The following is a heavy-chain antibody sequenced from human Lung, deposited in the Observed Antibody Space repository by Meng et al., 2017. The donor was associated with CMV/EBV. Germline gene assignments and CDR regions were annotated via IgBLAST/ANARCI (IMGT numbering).Heavy chain of an antibody. J-gene: IGHJ4*02. CDR1: GFTFSSYA. D-gene: IGHD3-3*01. CDR3: ARDRGRFLEWLFPDD. CDR2: ISYDGSNK. V-gene: IGHV3-30*04. Sequence: GESXKISCAASGFTFSSYAMHWVRQAPGKGLEWVAVISYDGSNKYYADSVKGRFTISRDNSKNTLYLQMNSLRAEDTAVYYCARDRGRFLEWLFPDDWGQGTLVTVSS.